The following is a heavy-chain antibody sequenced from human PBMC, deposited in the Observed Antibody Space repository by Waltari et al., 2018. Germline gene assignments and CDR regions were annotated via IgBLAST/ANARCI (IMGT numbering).Heavy chain of an antibody. Sequence: EVQLVESGGGLVQPGGSLRLSCAASGFPFSSYWMSWVRQAPGKGLEWVANIKQDGSEKYYVDSGKGRFTISRDNAKNALYLQMNSRRSEDTAVYYCASDRGIVATGFDYWGQGTLVTVSS. CDR3: ASDRGIVATGFDY. CDR2: IKQDGSEK. J-gene: IGHJ4*02. D-gene: IGHD5-12*01. V-gene: IGHV3-7*04. CDR1: GFPFSSYW.